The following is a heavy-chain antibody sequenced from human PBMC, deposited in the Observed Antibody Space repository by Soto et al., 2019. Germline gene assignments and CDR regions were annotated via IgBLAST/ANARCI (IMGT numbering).Heavy chain of an antibody. Sequence: EVRLVESGGGLVQPGGSLRLSCEASGFTFSSRWMTWVRQGTGKGLEWVANIHEDKNAKDYVDSVKGRFTISRDNAKNSLYLQMNILRDEDTAVYYCATHDGPAAAGLVLDFWGQGALVIVSS. V-gene: IGHV3-7*02. J-gene: IGHJ4*02. CDR2: IHEDKNAK. CDR3: ATHDGPAAAGLVLDF. CDR1: GFTFSSRW. D-gene: IGHD6-25*01.